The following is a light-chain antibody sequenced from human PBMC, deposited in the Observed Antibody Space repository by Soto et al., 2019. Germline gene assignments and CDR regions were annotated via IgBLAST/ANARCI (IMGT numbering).Light chain of an antibody. J-gene: IGLJ1*01. CDR3: CSYAGSRVV. CDR2: EVS. Sequence: QSVLTQPASVSGSPGQSITISCTGTSSDVGSYNLVSWYQQHPGKAPKLMIYEVSKRPSGVSNRFSGSKSGNTAPLTISGLQAEDEADYYCCSYAGSRVVFGTGTKVTVL. CDR1: SSDVGSYNL. V-gene: IGLV2-23*02.